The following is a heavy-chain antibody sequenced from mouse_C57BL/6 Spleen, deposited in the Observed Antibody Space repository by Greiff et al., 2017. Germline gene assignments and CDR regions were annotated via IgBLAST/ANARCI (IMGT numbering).Heavy chain of an antibody. CDR3: ATLRHYFDY. J-gene: IGHJ2*01. CDR1: GYTFTSYG. D-gene: IGHD2-12*01. CDR2: IYPRSGNT. V-gene: IGHV1-81*01. Sequence: QVQLQQSGAELARPGASVKLSCKASGYTFTSYGISWVKQRTGQGLEWIGEIYPRSGNTYYNEKFKGKATLTADKSSSTAYMELRSLTSEDSAVYFCATLRHYFDYRGQGTTLTVAS.